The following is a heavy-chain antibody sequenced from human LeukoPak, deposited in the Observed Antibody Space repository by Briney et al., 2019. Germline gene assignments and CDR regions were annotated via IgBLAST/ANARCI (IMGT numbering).Heavy chain of an antibody. J-gene: IGHJ4*02. D-gene: IGHD3-22*01. CDR1: GFTFSSYE. CDR3: ARDSLGSSGYYPSTPYYFDY. CDR2: ISSSGSTI. Sequence: GGSLRLSCAASGFTFSSYEMNWVRQAPGKGLEWVSYISSSGSTIYYADSVKGRFTISRDNAKNSLYLQMNSLRAEDTAVYYCARDSLGSSGYYPSTPYYFDYWGQGTLVTVSS. V-gene: IGHV3-48*03.